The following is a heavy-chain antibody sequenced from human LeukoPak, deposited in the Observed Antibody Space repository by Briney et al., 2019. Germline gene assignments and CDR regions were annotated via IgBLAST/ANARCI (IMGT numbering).Heavy chain of an antibody. CDR2: NYSGGST. Sequence: PGGSLRLSCAASGFTVSSNFMSWVRQAPGEGLEWVSVNYSGGSTYYADSVKGRFTISRDNSKNTLYLQMNSLRVEDTAVYYCALGLVTDYWGQGTLVTVSS. CDR3: ALGLVTDY. J-gene: IGHJ4*02. CDR1: GFTVSSNF. V-gene: IGHV3-66*01. D-gene: IGHD3-9*01.